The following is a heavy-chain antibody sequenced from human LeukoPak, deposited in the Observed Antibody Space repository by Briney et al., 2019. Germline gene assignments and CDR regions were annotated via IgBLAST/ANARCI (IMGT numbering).Heavy chain of an antibody. J-gene: IGHJ6*03. CDR2: IRYDGSNK. CDR1: GFTFSSYG. Sequence: GGSLRLSCAASGFTFSSYGMHWVRQAPGKGLKWVAFIRYDGSNKYYADSVKGRFTISRDNSKNTLYLQMNSLRAEDTAVYYCAKDGEDDFWSGYYYYMDVWGKGTTVTVSS. D-gene: IGHD3-3*01. V-gene: IGHV3-30*02. CDR3: AKDGEDDFWSGYYYYMDV.